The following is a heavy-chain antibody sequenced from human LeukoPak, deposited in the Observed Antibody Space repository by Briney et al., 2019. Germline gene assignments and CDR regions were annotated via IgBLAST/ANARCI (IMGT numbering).Heavy chain of an antibody. CDR3: ARDYYYDSSGYFVPLGY. CDR2: IYSGGST. Sequence: GGSLRLSCAASGFTLSSNYMSWVRQAPEKGLEWVSVIYSGGSTYYADSVKGRFTISRDNSKNTLYLQMNSLRAEDTAVYYCARDYYYDSSGYFVPLGYWGQGTLVTVSS. CDR1: GFTLSSNY. D-gene: IGHD3-22*01. J-gene: IGHJ4*02. V-gene: IGHV3-53*01.